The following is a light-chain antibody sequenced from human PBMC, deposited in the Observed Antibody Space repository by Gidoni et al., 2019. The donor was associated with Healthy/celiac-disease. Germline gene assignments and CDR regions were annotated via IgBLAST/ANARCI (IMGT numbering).Light chain of an antibody. CDR3: QQYDNLLLT. Sequence: DIKMTQQPSSLSASVVGRVTITCQASQDISNYLNWYQQKPGKAPKLLIYDASNLETGVPSRFSGIGSGTDFTLTISSLQPEDIATYYCQQYDNLLLTFGPGTKVDIK. V-gene: IGKV1-33*01. J-gene: IGKJ3*01. CDR1: QDISNY. CDR2: DAS.